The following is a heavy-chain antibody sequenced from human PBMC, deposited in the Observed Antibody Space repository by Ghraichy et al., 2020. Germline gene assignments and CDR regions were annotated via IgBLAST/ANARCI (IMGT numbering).Heavy chain of an antibody. Sequence: GGSLRLSCAASGFTFSGSAMHWVRQASGKGLEWVGRIGTKVNSYATVYSASVKGRITISRDDYKHTAYLQMNSLKTEATALYYCMACSSPYYHGMDVWGQGTTVPVSS. V-gene: IGHV3-73*01. J-gene: IGHJ6*02. CDR2: IGTKVNSYAT. D-gene: IGHD6-6*01. CDR3: MACSSPYYHGMDV. CDR1: GFTFSGSA.